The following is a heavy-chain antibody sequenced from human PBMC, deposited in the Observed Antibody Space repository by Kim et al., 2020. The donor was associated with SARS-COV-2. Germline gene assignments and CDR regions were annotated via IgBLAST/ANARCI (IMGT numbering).Heavy chain of an antibody. CDR2: IKSKTDGGTT. D-gene: IGHD3-9*01. CDR1: GFTFSNAW. Sequence: GGSLRLSCAASGFTFSNAWMSWVRQAPGKGLEWVGRIKSKTDGGTTDYAAPVKGRFTISRDDSKNTLYLQMNSLKTEDTAVYYCTTGLIFVYYDILTGYYTDYWGQGTLVTVSS. J-gene: IGHJ4*02. V-gene: IGHV3-15*01. CDR3: TTGLIFVYYDILTGYYTDY.